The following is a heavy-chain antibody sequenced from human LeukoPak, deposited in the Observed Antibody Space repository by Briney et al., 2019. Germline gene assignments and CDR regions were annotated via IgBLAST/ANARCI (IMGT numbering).Heavy chain of an antibody. CDR2: ISYDGSNK. D-gene: IGHD3-22*01. V-gene: IGHV3-30*18. CDR1: GFTFSDYG. Sequence: PGRSLRLSCAASGFTFSDYGMHWVRLAPGKGLEWVAVISYDGSNKYYADSVKGRFTISRDTSKNTLYLQMNSLRAEDTAVYYCAKDMDDSSGRFDSWGQGTLVTVSS. CDR3: AKDMDDSSGRFDS. J-gene: IGHJ5*01.